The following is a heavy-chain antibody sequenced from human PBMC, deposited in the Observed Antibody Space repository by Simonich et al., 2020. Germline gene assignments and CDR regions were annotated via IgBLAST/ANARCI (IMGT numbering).Heavy chain of an antibody. CDR3: ARGGRYCSSTSCYYYYYYMDV. J-gene: IGHJ6*03. CDR2: IYYSGST. V-gene: IGHV4-59*12. D-gene: IGHD2-2*01. CDR1: GGSISSYY. Sequence: QVQLQESGPGLVKPSETLSLTCTVSGGSISSYYWSWIRQPPGKGLEWIGYIYYSGSTNYNPSLKSRVTISVDTAKNQFSLKLSSVTAAETAVYYCARGGRYCSSTSCYYYYYYMDVWGKGTTVTVSS.